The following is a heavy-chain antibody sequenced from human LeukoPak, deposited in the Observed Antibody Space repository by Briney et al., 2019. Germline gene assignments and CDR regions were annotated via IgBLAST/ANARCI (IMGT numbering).Heavy chain of an antibody. CDR2: ISAYNGNT. Sequence: ASVKVSCKASGYTFTSYGISWVRQAPGQGLEWMGWISAYNGNTNYAQKLQGRVTMTTDTSTSTAYMELRSLRSDDTAVYYCARDRLVFFRDYDSSATHSLLAFDIWGQGTMVTVSS. CDR3: ARDRLVFFRDYDSSATHSLLAFDI. V-gene: IGHV1-18*01. CDR1: GYTFTSYG. D-gene: IGHD3-22*01. J-gene: IGHJ3*02.